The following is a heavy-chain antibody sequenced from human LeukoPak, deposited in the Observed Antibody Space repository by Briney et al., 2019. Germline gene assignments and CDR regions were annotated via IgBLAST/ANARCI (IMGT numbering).Heavy chain of an antibody. CDR1: GGSMSSYY. Sequence: SETLSLTCTVSGGSMSSYYWSWIRQPPGKGLEWIGYIYYSGSTKCNPSLKSRVTISVDTSKNQFSLKLSSVTAADMAVYYCARGARAGYNLEPFDYWGQGTLVTVSS. CDR3: ARGARAGYNLEPFDY. J-gene: IGHJ4*02. V-gene: IGHV4-59*08. CDR2: IYYSGST. D-gene: IGHD5-24*01.